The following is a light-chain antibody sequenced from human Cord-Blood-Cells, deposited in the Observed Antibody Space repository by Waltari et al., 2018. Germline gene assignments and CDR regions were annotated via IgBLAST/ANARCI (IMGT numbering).Light chain of an antibody. CDR3: QQYGSSPPYT. V-gene: IGKV3-20*01. Sequence: IVLTQSPGTLSLSPGDRATLSCRASQSVRSSYLAWYQQKPGQAPRLLIYGASSRATGIPDRFSGSGSGTDFTLTISRLEPEDFAVYYCQQYGSSPPYTFGQGTKLEIK. CDR2: GAS. J-gene: IGKJ2*01. CDR1: QSVRSSY.